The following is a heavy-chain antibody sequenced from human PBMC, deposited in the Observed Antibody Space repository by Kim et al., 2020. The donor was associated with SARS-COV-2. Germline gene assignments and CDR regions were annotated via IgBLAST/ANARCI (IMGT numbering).Heavy chain of an antibody. V-gene: IGHV4-4*02. CDR2: T. J-gene: IGHJ4*02. Sequence: TNYNPSLKSRVTRSVDKSKNQFSLKLSSVTAADTAVYYCARLGGIVGVDYWGQGTLVTVSS. D-gene: IGHD1-26*01. CDR3: ARLGGIVGVDY.